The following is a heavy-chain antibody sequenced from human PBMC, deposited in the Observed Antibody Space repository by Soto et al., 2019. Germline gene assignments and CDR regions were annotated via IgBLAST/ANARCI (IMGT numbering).Heavy chain of an antibody. V-gene: IGHV3-23*01. Sequence: EVQLLESGGGLVQPGGSLRLSCAVSGFSFRSSPMSWVRRAPGKGLEWVSGINGGDDSKHYAESVRGRFTITRDHSRNTVLLQRNSLGADDTAIYVCAKDAHWSIISPTHDHRGQGTRVTVSS. CDR1: GFSFRSSP. CDR2: INGGDDSK. D-gene: IGHD3-3*01. J-gene: IGHJ5*02. CDR3: AKDAHWSIISPTHDH.